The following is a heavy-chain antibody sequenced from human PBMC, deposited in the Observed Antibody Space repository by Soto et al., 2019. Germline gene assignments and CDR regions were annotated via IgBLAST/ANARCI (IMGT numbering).Heavy chain of an antibody. J-gene: IGHJ5*02. CDR1: GGSFSGYY. D-gene: IGHD3-16*01. CDR3: ARGPRLRFFSS. V-gene: IGHV4-34*01. CDR2: INHSGST. Sequence: ASETLSLTCAVYGGSFSGYYWSWIRQPPGKGLEWIGEINHSGSTNYNPSLKSRVTISVDTSKNQFSLKLSSVTAADTAVYYCARGPRLRFFSSWGQGTLVTVSS.